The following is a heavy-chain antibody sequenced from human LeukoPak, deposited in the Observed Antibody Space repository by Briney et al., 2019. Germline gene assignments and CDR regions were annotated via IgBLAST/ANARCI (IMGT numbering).Heavy chain of an antibody. D-gene: IGHD3-22*01. J-gene: IGHJ4*02. CDR3: ARPFGYYSYFDY. CDR2: ISYDGSNK. Sequence: GRSLRLSCAASGLTFSSYAMHWVRQAPGKGLEGVAVISYDGSNKYYADSVKGRLNTLYLQMNSLRAEDTAVYYCARPFGYYSYFDYWGQGPLVTVSS. CDR1: GLTFSSYA. V-gene: IGHV3-30-3*01.